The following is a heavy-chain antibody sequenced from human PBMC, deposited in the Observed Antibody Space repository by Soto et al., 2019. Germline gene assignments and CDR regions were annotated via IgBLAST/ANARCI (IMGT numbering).Heavy chain of an antibody. D-gene: IGHD2-2*01. CDR3: ANDIVVVPAANPYYYYGMDV. V-gene: IGHV3-23*01. CDR1: GFTFSSYS. J-gene: IGHJ6*02. CDR2: ISGSGGST. Sequence: GSLTLGCPAPGFTFSSYSMSWVRQAPGKGLEWVSAISGSGGSTYYADSVKGRFTISRDNSENTLYLQMNSLRAENTAVYYCANDIVVVPAANPYYYYGMDVWGQGTMVTVSS.